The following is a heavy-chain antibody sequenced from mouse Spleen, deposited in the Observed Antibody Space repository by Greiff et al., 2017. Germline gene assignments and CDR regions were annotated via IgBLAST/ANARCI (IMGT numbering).Heavy chain of an antibody. CDR1: GFTFSDYY. D-gene: IGHD2-4*01. CDR2: INYDGSST. V-gene: IGHV5-16*01. CDR3: AREGKYLITGWYLDV. J-gene: IGHJ1*01. Sequence: EVKLVESEGGLVQPGSSMKLSCTASGFTFSDYYMAWVRQVPEKGLEWVANINYDGSSTYYLDSLKSRFIISRDNAKNILYLQMSSLKSEDTATYYCAREGKYLITGWYLDVWGAGTTVTVSS.